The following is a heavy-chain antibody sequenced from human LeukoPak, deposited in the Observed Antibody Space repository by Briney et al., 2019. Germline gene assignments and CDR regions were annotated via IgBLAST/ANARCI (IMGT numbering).Heavy chain of an antibody. Sequence: PGGSLRLSCAASGFTFSRYAMSWVRQAPGKGLEWVSVISGSGDGTYYADSVKGRFTISRDNSKNTLYLQMNSLRAEDTAVYYCARGAVVAARFDYWGQGTLVTVSS. CDR3: ARGAVVAARFDY. CDR2: ISGSGDGT. D-gene: IGHD2-15*01. CDR1: GFTFSRYA. J-gene: IGHJ4*02. V-gene: IGHV3-23*01.